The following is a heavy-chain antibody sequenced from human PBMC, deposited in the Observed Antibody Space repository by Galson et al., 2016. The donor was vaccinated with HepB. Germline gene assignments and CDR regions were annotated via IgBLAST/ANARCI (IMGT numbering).Heavy chain of an antibody. CDR1: GFSLSTAGVA. V-gene: IGHV2-5*02. D-gene: IGHD4-17*01. CDR3: AHTTVTKGFDY. J-gene: IGHJ4*02. CDR2: LYWDVDK. Sequence: PALVKPTQTLTLTCTFSGFSLSTAGVAVGWIRQPPGKALEWLALLYWDVDKRYSPSLQTRLTLAKDTSKNQVVLTMTNMDPVDTATYYCAHTTVTKGFDYWGQGTLVTVSS.